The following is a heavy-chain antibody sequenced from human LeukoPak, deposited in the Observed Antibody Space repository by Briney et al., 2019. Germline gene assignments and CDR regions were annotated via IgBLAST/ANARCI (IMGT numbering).Heavy chain of an antibody. CDR3: ARALVRGAIDY. CDR2: IYYSGNT. J-gene: IGHJ4*02. CDR1: GGAISRYY. D-gene: IGHD3-10*01. Sequence: SETLSLTCTVSGGAISRYYWTWIRQPPGKGLEWIGYIYYSGNTNYNPSLKSRVTISVDTSKNQFSLKLSSVTAADTAVYYCARALVRGAIDYWGQGTLVSVSS. V-gene: IGHV4-59*08.